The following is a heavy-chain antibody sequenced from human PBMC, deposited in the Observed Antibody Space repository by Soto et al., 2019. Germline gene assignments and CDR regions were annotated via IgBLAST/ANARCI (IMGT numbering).Heavy chain of an antibody. D-gene: IGHD2-8*01. CDR3: ARGEMVYYYYMDV. CDR2: INHSGST. V-gene: IGHV4-34*01. CDR1: GGSFSGYY. Sequence: SETLSLTCAVYGGSFSGYYWSWIRQPPGKGLEWIGEINHSGSTNYNPSLKSRVTISVDTSKNQFSLKLSSVTAADTAVYYCARGEMVYYYYMDVWGKGTTVTVSS. J-gene: IGHJ6*03.